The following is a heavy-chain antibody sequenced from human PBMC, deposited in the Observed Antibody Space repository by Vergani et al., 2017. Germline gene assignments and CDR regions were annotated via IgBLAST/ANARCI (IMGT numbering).Heavy chain of an antibody. CDR2: ISGSGGST. V-gene: IGHV3-23*01. CDR1: GFTFSSYA. J-gene: IGHJ6*02. D-gene: IGHD3-10*01. Sequence: EVQLLESGGGLVQPGGSLRLSCAASGFTFSSYAMSWVRQAPGKGLEWVSAISGSGGSTYYADSVKGRFTISRDNAKNSLYLQMNSLRAEDTAVYYCARDYGSGSYFYYYYGMDVWGQGTTVTVSS. CDR3: ARDYGSGSYFYYYYGMDV.